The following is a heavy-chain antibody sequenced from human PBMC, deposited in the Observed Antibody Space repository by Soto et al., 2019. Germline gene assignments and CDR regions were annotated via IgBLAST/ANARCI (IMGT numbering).Heavy chain of an antibody. J-gene: IGHJ5*02. V-gene: IGHV4-61*01. D-gene: IGHD2-15*01. Sequence: SETLSLTCIVSGGSVSSGSYYWSWIRQPPGKGLEWIGYIYYSGSTNYNPSLKSRVTISVDTSKNQFSLKLSSVTAADTAVYYCARVGGNPNWCDPWGQGTLVTVSS. CDR1: GGSVSSGSYY. CDR2: IYYSGST. CDR3: ARVGGNPNWCDP.